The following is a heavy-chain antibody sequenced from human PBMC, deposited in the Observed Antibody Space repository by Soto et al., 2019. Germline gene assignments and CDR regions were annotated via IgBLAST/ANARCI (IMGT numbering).Heavy chain of an antibody. V-gene: IGHV1-2*04. CDR1: GYTFTDSY. CDR3: AKSPEWPNRYFDY. Sequence: ASVKVSCKASGYTFTDSYIHWVRQAPGQGLEWMGWINPNSGGTNYAEKFQDWVTMTRDTAITTAYMELRRLRVEDTAAYYCAKSPEWPNRYFDYWGQGTLVTVSS. J-gene: IGHJ4*02. D-gene: IGHD3-3*01. CDR2: INPNSGGT.